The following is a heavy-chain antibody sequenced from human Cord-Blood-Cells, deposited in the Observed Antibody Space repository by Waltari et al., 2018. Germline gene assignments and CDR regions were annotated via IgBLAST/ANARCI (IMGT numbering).Heavy chain of an antibody. CDR2: INPNSGGT. Sequence: QVQLVQSGAEVQKPGASVTVSCKASGYTFTGYYRHWVRQAPGQGLEWMGWINPNSGGTNYAQKFQGRVTMTRDTSISTAYMELSRLRSDDTAVYYCARIYFGGSGSNWFDPWGQGTLVTVSS. CDR3: ARIYFGGSGSNWFDP. J-gene: IGHJ5*02. V-gene: IGHV1-2*02. CDR1: GYTFTGYY. D-gene: IGHD3-10*01.